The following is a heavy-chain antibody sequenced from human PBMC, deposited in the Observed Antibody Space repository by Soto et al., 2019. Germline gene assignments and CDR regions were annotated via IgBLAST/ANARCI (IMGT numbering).Heavy chain of an antibody. CDR2: ISYDGSNK. Sequence: GGSLRLSCAASGFTFSSYAMHWVRQATGKGLERVAVISYDGSNKYYADSVKGRFTISRDNSKNPLYLQMNSLRAEDTAVYYCARDYYDILTGYPQRYYYYGMDVWGQGTTVTVSS. D-gene: IGHD3-9*01. CDR1: GFTFSSYA. J-gene: IGHJ6*02. V-gene: IGHV3-30-3*01. CDR3: ARDYYDILTGYPQRYYYYGMDV.